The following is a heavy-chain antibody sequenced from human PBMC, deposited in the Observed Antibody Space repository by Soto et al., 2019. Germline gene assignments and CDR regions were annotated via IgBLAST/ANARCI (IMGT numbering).Heavy chain of an antibody. D-gene: IGHD6-6*01. J-gene: IGHJ4*02. V-gene: IGHV4-34*01. Sequence: LETLSLTCAVYGGSFSGYYWSWIRQPPGKGLEWIGEINHSGSTNYNPSLKSRVTISVDTSKNQFSLKLSSVTAADTAVYYCARPPNIAARRYFDYWGQGTLVTVSS. CDR1: GGSFSGYY. CDR3: ARPPNIAARRYFDY. CDR2: INHSGST.